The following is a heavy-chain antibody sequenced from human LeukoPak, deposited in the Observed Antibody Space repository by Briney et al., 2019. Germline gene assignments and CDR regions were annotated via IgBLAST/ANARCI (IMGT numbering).Heavy chain of an antibody. Sequence: ASVKVSCKASGYTFTSYDFNWVRRATGQGLEWMGWMNPNSGNTGYAQKFQGRVTMTRNTSISTAYMELSSLRSEDTAVYYCARGSPGITGTRRGDNWFDPWGQGTLVTVSS. V-gene: IGHV1-8*01. CDR1: GYTFTSYD. CDR3: ARGSPGITGTRRGDNWFDP. CDR2: MNPNSGNT. D-gene: IGHD1-7*01. J-gene: IGHJ5*02.